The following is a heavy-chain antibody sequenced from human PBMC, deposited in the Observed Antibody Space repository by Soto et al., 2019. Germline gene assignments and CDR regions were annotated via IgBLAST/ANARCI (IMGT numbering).Heavy chain of an antibody. V-gene: IGHV4-34*01. D-gene: IGHD3-16*02. CDR3: ATLYYDYVWGSYRFAIFDY. CDR2: INHSGST. Sequence: PSETLSLTCAVYGGSFSGYYWSWIRQPPGKGLEWIGEINHSGSTNYNPSLKSRVTISVDTSKNQFSLKLSSVTAADTAVYYCATLYYDYVWGSYRFAIFDYWGQGTLVT. CDR1: GGSFSGYY. J-gene: IGHJ4*02.